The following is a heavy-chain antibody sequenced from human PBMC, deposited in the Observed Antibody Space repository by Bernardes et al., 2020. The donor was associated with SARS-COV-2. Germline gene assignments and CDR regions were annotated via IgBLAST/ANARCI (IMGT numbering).Heavy chain of an antibody. CDR1: GFTFDDYA. Sequence: GGSLRLSCAVSGFTFDDYAMHWVRQVPGKGLEWVSGISWNSGSIVYADSVKGRFTISRDNAKNSLYLQMNSLRTEDTALYYCAKGHSSSSGIPHHFDLWGQGTQVTVSS. CDR2: ISWNSGSI. V-gene: IGHV3-9*01. D-gene: IGHD6-6*01. CDR3: AKGHSSSSGIPHHFDL. J-gene: IGHJ4*02.